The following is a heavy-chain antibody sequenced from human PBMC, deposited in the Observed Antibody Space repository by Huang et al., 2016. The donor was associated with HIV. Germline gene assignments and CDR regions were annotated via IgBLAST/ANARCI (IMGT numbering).Heavy chain of an antibody. CDR1: GYVFSNYG. CDR2: ISAYSGHT. CDR3: ARRGDYYGQIFDH. Sequence: QVQLLQSGAEVKKPGASLKVSCKASGYVFSNYGISWVRQAPGQGLEWMGWISAYSGHTNYAQKFKGRVTVTTETATSTACMELGGLGSDDTAVYYCARRGDYYGQIFDHWGQGTLVIVSS. V-gene: IGHV1-18*01. D-gene: IGHD3-10*01. J-gene: IGHJ4*02.